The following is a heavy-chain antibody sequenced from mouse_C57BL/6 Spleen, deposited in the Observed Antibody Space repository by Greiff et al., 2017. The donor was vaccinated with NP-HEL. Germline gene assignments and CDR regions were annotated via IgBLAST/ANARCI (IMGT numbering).Heavy chain of an antibody. J-gene: IGHJ4*01. V-gene: IGHV5-9-1*02. Sequence: EVKLVESGEGLVKPGGSLKLSCAASGFTFSSYAMSWVRQTPEKRLEWVAYISSGGDYIYYADTVKGRYTISRDNARNTLYLQMSSLKSEDTAMYYCTRVDDYAAMDYWGQGTSVTVSS. CDR2: ISSGGDYI. CDR1: GFTFSSYA. CDR3: TRVDDYAAMDY.